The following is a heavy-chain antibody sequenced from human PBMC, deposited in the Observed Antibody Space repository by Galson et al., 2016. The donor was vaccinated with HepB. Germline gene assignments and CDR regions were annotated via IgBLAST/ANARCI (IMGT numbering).Heavy chain of an antibody. CDR3: AGGATYYYVYWYFDL. CDR1: GGSFSAYS. CDR2: INHSGST. Sequence: SETLSLTCTVYGGSFSAYSWSWIRQPPGKGLEWIGEINHSGSTNYTPSLKSRVTISVDTSKKQFSLKLTSVTAADTAVYYCAGGATYYYVYWYFDLWGRGTLVTVSS. D-gene: IGHD3-10*02. V-gene: IGHV4-34*01. J-gene: IGHJ2*01.